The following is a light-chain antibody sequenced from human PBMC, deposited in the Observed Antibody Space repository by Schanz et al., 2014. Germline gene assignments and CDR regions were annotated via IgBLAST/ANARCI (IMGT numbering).Light chain of an antibody. V-gene: IGLV1-40*01. Sequence: QSVLTQPPSVSGAPGQRVTISCTGSSSNIGAGHDVHWYQQLPGTAPKLLIYGNSNRPSGVPDRFSGSSSGTSASLVITGLQSEDEADYYCQSYDSRLSAWVFGGGTKLTVL. CDR2: GNS. J-gene: IGLJ3*02. CDR3: QSYDSRLSAWV. CDR1: SSNIGAGHD.